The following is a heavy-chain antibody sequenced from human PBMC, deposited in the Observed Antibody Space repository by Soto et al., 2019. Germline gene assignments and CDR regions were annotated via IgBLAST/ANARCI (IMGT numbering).Heavy chain of an antibody. Sequence: SETLSLTCAVSGDSISSSNWWSWVRQPPGKGLECIGEIYHSGSTNYNPSLKSRVTISVDKSKNQFSLKLSSVTAADTAVYYFARERWLVQYYYDISGYAFFDYWGQGTLVSVSS. V-gene: IGHV4-4*02. J-gene: IGHJ4*02. CDR2: IYHSGST. D-gene: IGHD3-22*01. CDR3: ARERWLVQYYYDISGYAFFDY. CDR1: GDSISSSNW.